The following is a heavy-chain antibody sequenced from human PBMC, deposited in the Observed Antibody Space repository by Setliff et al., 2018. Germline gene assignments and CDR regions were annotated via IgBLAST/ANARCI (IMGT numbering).Heavy chain of an antibody. Sequence: SETLSLTCTVSGGSFSGYYWNWIRQPPGKGLEWIGYVYTSGITSYNPSLKSRVTISVDTSKNQFSLKLSSVTAADTAVYYCVTAASARSRWYDMGWFDPWGQGTLVTVSS. J-gene: IGHJ5*02. CDR3: VTAASARSRWYDMGWFDP. D-gene: IGHD3-22*01. CDR2: VYTSGIT. CDR1: GGSFSGYY. V-gene: IGHV4-4*08.